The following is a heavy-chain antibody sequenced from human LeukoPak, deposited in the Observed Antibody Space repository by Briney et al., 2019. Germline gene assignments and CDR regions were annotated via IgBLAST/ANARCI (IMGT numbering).Heavy chain of an antibody. CDR2: IKQDGSEE. J-gene: IGHJ3*02. D-gene: IGHD5-18*01. Sequence: GGSLRLSCGASGFTFSNYWMTWVRQAPGKGLEWVANIKQDGSEEYYVDSVKGRFIISRDNAKKSIHLQMNSLRAEDTAVYYCARLRSSYGYAFDIWGRGTMVTVSS. CDR3: ARLRSSYGYAFDI. V-gene: IGHV3-7*04. CDR1: GFTFSNYW.